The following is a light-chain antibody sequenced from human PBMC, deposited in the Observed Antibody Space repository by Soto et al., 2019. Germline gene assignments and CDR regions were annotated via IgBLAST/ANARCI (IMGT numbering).Light chain of an antibody. CDR2: GAS. J-gene: IGKJ1*01. V-gene: IGKV3-20*01. Sequence: EIVLTQSPGTLSLSPGEGAALSCRTSQSVSGNYVAWYQQKPGQAPRLIIYGASTRATGIPDRFSGSGSGTDFTLTISRLEPEDFAIYYCQQYGTSFWTFGQGTKVDIK. CDR3: QQYGTSFWT. CDR1: QSVSGNY.